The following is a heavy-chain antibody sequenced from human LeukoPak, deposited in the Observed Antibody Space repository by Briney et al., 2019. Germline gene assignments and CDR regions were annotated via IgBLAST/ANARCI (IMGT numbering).Heavy chain of an antibody. CDR2: ISYDGSNK. D-gene: IGHD3-22*01. J-gene: IGHJ5*02. Sequence: AGGSLRLSCAASGFTFSSYGMHWVRQAPGKGLEWVAVISYDGSNKYYADSVKGRFTISRDNAKNSLYLQMNSLRADDTAVYYCASFPLYYYDSSGYIPWGQGTLVTVSS. V-gene: IGHV3-30*03. CDR1: GFTFSSYG. CDR3: ASFPLYYYDSSGYIP.